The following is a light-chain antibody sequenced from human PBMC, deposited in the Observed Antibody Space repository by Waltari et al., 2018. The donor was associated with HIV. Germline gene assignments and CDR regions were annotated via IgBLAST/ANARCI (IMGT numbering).Light chain of an antibody. Sequence: SYELTQPPSASVSPGQTASITGSGESLDYKYVSWYQQKPGQSPVLVIDQNSGRPSGIPERFSGSKSGNTATLTISGTQAMDEADFYCQSWDSSYVVFGGGTKLIVL. CDR2: QNS. CDR1: SLDYKY. V-gene: IGLV3-1*01. CDR3: QSWDSSYVV. J-gene: IGLJ3*02.